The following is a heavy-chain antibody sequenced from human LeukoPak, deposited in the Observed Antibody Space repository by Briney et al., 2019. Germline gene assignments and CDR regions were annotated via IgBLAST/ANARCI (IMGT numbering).Heavy chain of an antibody. V-gene: IGHV6-1*01. D-gene: IGHD3-16*02. CDR3: AREGWHNRYRRLNWFDP. CDR1: GDSVSSNSAA. CDR2: PYYRSKWYN. J-gene: IGHJ5*02. Sequence: SQTLSLTCAISGDSVSSNSAAWNWIRQSPSRGLEWLGRPYYRSKWYNDYAVSVKSRITINPDTSKNQFSLQLNSVTPEDTAVYYCAREGWHNRYRRLNWFDPWGQGTLVTVSS.